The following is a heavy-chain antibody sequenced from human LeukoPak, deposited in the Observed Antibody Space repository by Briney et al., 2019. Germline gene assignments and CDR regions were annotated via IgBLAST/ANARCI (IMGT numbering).Heavy chain of an antibody. CDR1: GFTFSNYV. V-gene: IGHV3-23*01. CDR3: AKDFSAGGNYGYGRLDP. D-gene: IGHD4-17*01. CDR2: ISGSGDYS. J-gene: IGHJ5*02. Sequence: PGGFLRLSCAASGFTFSNYVMNWVRQAPGKGLEWVSAISGSGDYSNSADSVKGRFTISRDNSENTLYLQMNSLRAEDTAVYYCAKDFSAGGNYGYGRLDPWGQGTLVTVSS.